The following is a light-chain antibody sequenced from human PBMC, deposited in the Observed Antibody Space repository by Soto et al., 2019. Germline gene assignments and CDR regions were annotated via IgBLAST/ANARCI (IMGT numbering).Light chain of an antibody. V-gene: IGKV3-20*01. CDR1: QSVSSSY. CDR3: QQYGSSPRT. CDR2: GAS. J-gene: IGKJ1*01. Sequence: EIVLTQSPGTLYLSPGERATLSCRASQSVSSSYLAWYQQKPGQAPRLLIYGASSRATGIPDRFSGSGSGTDCTLTSSRLEPEDCAVYYCQQYGSSPRTFGQGTKVEIK.